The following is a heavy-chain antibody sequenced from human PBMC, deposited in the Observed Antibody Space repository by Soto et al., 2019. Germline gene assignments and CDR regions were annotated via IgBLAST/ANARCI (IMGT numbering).Heavy chain of an antibody. CDR3: ARSVEGHFDY. Sequence: EVQLGESGGGLVQPGGSLRLTCVASGFPFSIYSMNWVRQAPGKGLEWSSYITSDTNTIKYADSLKGRFTISRDNAKNLVYLQMNSLRDEDTAVYFCARSVEGHFDYWGQGTVVTVSS. D-gene: IGHD6-19*01. CDR2: ITSDTNTI. CDR1: GFPFSIYS. J-gene: IGHJ4*02. V-gene: IGHV3-48*02.